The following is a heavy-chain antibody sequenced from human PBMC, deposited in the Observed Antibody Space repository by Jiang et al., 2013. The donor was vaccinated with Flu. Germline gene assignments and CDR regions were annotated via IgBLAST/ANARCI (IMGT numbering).Heavy chain of an antibody. J-gene: IGHJ5*01. CDR1: GYNFINYW. D-gene: IGHD3-22*01. CDR3: ARRYYDGSGSSSFDF. Sequence: SGAEVKRPGESLRISCEGSGYNFINYWIAWVRQMPGKGLEWMGIIYPGASDTRYSPSFQGQVTISVDKSIRTAYLQWSSLKASDTATYYCARRYYDGSGSSSFDFWGQGTPVTVSS. V-gene: IGHV5-51*01. CDR2: IYPGASDT.